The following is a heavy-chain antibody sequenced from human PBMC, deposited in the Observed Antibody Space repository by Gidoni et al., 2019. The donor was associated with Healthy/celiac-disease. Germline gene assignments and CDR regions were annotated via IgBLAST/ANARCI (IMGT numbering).Heavy chain of an antibody. Sequence: QVQLVQSGAEVKKPGASVKVSCKASGYTFTGYYMHWVRQAPGQGLEWMGWINSNTGGTNSAQKFQGRVTMTRDTSISTAYKELSRLRSDDTAVYYCARVIIGTTHFVDPWGQGTLVTVSS. CDR3: ARVIIGTTHFVDP. J-gene: IGHJ5*02. V-gene: IGHV1-2*02. CDR1: GYTFTGYY. CDR2: INSNTGGT. D-gene: IGHD1-7*01.